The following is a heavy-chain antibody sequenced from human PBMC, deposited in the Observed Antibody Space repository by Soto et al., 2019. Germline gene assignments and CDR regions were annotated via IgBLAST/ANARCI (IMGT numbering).Heavy chain of an antibody. J-gene: IGHJ6*02. Sequence: PGGSLRLSCAASGFTFSSYAMSWVRQAPGKGLEWVSAISGSGGSTYYADSVKGRFTISRDNSKTTLYLQMNSLRAEETAVYYCAKSVVPAAIMSGKAYYYYGMDVWGQGTTVTVSS. CDR3: AKSVVPAAIMSGKAYYYYGMDV. V-gene: IGHV3-23*01. CDR1: GFTFSSYA. D-gene: IGHD2-2*02. CDR2: ISGSGGST.